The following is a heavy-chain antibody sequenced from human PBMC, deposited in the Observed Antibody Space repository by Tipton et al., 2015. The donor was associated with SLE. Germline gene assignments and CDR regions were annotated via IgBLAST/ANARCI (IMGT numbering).Heavy chain of an antibody. CDR3: ARGLTYSSSSYYYYYYMYV. CDR2: INHSGST. Sequence: TLSLTCAVYGGSFSGYYWSWIRQPPGKGLEWIGEINHSGSTNYNPSLKSRVTISVDTSKNQFSLKLSSVTAADTAVYYCARGLTYSSSSYYYYYYMYVWGKGTTVTGPS. J-gene: IGHJ6*03. V-gene: IGHV4-34*01. D-gene: IGHD6-6*01. CDR1: GGSFSGYY.